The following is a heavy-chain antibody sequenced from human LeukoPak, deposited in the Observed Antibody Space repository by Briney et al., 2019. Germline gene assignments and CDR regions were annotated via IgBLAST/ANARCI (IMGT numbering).Heavy chain of an antibody. CDR2: IYIGDKI. V-gene: IGHV3-66*01. CDR1: GFSVSNNY. Sequence: GGSLRLSCVVSGFSVSNNYVSWVRLAPGKGLEWVSVIYIGDKIHYADSVKGRFTISRDNSENTVYLQMKSLRAEDTALYYCATIGTGYYREDSWGQGTLVTVSS. J-gene: IGHJ4*02. D-gene: IGHD3/OR15-3a*01. CDR3: ATIGTGYYREDS.